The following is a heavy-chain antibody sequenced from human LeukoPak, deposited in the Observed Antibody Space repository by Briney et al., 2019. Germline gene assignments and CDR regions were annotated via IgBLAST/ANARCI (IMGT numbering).Heavy chain of an antibody. V-gene: IGHV3-23*01. CDR1: GFTFSNYD. CDR2: ITGSGDTT. J-gene: IGHJ6*03. CDR3: AREPYYYYYYMDV. Sequence: GGSLRLSCAASGFTFSNYDMAWVRQAPGKGLKWVSTITGSGDTTYYADSMKGRFTISRDNSKNMLYLEMNSLRAEDTAVYYCAREPYYYYYYMDVWGKGTTVTVSS.